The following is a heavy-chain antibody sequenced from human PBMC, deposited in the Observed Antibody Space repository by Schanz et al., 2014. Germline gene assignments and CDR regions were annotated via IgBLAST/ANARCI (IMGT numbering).Heavy chain of an antibody. CDR1: GFTLSSYA. Sequence: QVQLVESGGGVVQPGRSLRLSCAAYGFTLSSYAMHWVRQAPGKGLEWVAVIWNNGVTKYYADSVKGRFTISRDNAKNSMYLHMKSLRGEDTAVYYCARDNYYGSGSCAYWGQGTLVTVSS. D-gene: IGHD3-10*01. V-gene: IGHV3-33*08. J-gene: IGHJ4*02. CDR3: ARDNYYGSGSCAY. CDR2: IWNNGVTK.